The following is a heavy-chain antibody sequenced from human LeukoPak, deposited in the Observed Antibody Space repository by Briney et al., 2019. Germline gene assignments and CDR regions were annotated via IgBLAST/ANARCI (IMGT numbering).Heavy chain of an antibody. CDR3: ARQAGYSYGSGAFDI. CDR1: GFTFSSYD. CDR2: IGTAGDT. J-gene: IGHJ3*02. Sequence: PGGSLRLSCAASGFTFSSYDMHWVRQATGKGLEWVSAIGTAGDTYYPGSVKGRFTISRENAKNSLYLQMNSLRAGDTAVYYCARQAGYSYGSGAFDIWGQGTMVTVSS. V-gene: IGHV3-13*01. D-gene: IGHD5-18*01.